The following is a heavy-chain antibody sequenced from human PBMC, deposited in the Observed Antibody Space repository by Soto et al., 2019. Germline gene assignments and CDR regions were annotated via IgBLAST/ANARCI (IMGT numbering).Heavy chain of an antibody. D-gene: IGHD1-1*01. CDR2: IRSKAYGGTT. Sequence: GGSLRLSCTASGFTFGDYAMSWFRQAPGKGLEWVGFIRSKAYGGTTEYAASVKGRFTISRDDSKSIAYLQMNSLKTEDTAVYYCTRARFFGLEPPDYWGQGTLVTVSS. J-gene: IGHJ4*02. CDR3: TRARFFGLEPPDY. V-gene: IGHV3-49*03. CDR1: GFTFGDYA.